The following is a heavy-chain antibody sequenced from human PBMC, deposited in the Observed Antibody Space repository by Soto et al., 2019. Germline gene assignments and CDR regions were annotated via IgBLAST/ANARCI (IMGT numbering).Heavy chain of an antibody. CDR1: GGSISSGDYY. CDR2: IYYSGST. Sequence: SETLSLTCTVSGGSISSGDYYWSWIRQPPGKGLEWIGYIYYSGSTYYNPSLKSRVTISVDTSKNQFSLKLSSVTAADTAVYYSARDRFSDFWSCYQDNWLDHWGPGTLVTASS. D-gene: IGHD3-3*01. CDR3: ARDRFSDFWSCYQDNWLDH. V-gene: IGHV4-30-4*01. J-gene: IGHJ5*02.